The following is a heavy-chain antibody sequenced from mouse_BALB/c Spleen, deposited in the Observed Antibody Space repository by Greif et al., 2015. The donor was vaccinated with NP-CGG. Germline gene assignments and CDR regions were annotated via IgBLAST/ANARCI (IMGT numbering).Heavy chain of an antibody. D-gene: IGHD2-4*01. CDR1: GYTFTDYA. CDR2: ISTYYGDA. V-gene: IGHV1S137*01. CDR3: ASDYGDAMDY. Sequence: QVQLQQSGAELVRPGVSVKISCKGSGYTFTDYAMHWVKQSHAKSLEWIGVISTYYGDASYNQKFKGKATMTVDKSSSTAYMELARLTSEDSAIYYCASDYGDAMDYWGQGTSVTVSS. J-gene: IGHJ4*01.